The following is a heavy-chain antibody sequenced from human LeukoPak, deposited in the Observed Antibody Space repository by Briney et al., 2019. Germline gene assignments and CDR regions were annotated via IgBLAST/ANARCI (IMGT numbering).Heavy chain of an antibody. CDR1: GFTFNNYG. Sequence: PGGSLRLSCAASGFTFNNYGMHWVRQAPGKGLEWVAVISNDGTDTHYADSVEGRFTISRDNAKNSLYLQMNSLRAEDTAVYYCARDLSSVTIHTPFDYWGQGTLVTVSS. J-gene: IGHJ4*02. CDR3: ARDLSSVTIHTPFDY. D-gene: IGHD4-17*01. CDR2: ISNDGTDT. V-gene: IGHV3-30*03.